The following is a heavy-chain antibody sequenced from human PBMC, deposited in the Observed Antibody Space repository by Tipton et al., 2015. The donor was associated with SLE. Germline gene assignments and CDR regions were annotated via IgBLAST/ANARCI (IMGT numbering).Heavy chain of an antibody. CDR1: GCSLSSHY. V-gene: IGHV4-59*11. D-gene: IGHD4-17*01. CDR3: ARDGTVTGDGMDV. CDR2: IYYRGST. Sequence: TLSLTCTVSGCSLSSHYWSWIRQPPGKGLEWIGFIYYRGSTNYNPSLQSRVTISVDTSKNQFSLKLSSVTAADTAVYYCARDGTVTGDGMDVWGQGTTVTVSS. J-gene: IGHJ6*02.